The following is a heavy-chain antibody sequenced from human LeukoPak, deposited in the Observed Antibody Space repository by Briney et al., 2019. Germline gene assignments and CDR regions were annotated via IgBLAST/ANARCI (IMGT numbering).Heavy chain of an antibody. Sequence: GGSLRLSCAVSGFSFSTYSMHWVRQAPGKGLEWVSVIYSGGSTYYADSVKGRFTISRDNSKNTLYLQMNSLRAEDTAVYYCARAVHYYDSLGAAFDLWGQGTMVTVSS. CDR2: IYSGGST. J-gene: IGHJ3*01. CDR1: GFSFSTYS. CDR3: ARAVHYYDSLGAAFDL. V-gene: IGHV3-66*01. D-gene: IGHD3-22*01.